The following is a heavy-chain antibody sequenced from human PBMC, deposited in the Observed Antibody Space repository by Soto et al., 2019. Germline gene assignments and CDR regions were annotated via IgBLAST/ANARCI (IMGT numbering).Heavy chain of an antibody. Sequence: ASVKVSCKASGYTFTSYGISWVRQAPGQGLEWMGWISAYNGNTNYAQKLQGRVTMTSDTSTSTAYMELRSLRSDDTAVYYCARDWSTMVRGVSDAFDIWGQGTMVTVSS. D-gene: IGHD3-10*01. J-gene: IGHJ3*02. CDR1: GYTFTSYG. V-gene: IGHV1-18*01. CDR3: ARDWSTMVRGVSDAFDI. CDR2: ISAYNGNT.